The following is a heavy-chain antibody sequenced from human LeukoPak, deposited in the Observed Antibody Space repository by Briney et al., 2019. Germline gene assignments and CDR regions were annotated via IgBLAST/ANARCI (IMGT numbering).Heavy chain of an antibody. V-gene: IGHV3-30*18. CDR2: ISYDGSNK. Sequence: PGGSLRLSCAASGFTFSSYGMHWVRQAPGKGLVWVAVISYDGSNKYYADSVKGRFTISRDNSKNTLYLQMNSLRAEDTAVYYCAKDLTGESPLWGQGTLVTVSS. J-gene: IGHJ4*02. D-gene: IGHD7-27*01. CDR1: GFTFSSYG. CDR3: AKDLTGESPL.